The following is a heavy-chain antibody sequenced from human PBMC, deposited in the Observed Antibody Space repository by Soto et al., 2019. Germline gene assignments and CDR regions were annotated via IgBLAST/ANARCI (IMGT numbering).Heavy chain of an antibody. D-gene: IGHD2-15*01. V-gene: IGHV3-74*01. CDR3: ARVRCSGGSCRDAYDI. Sequence: GGSLRLSCAASGFTFSTYWMHWVRQAPGKGLVWVSRINSDGSSTSYADSVKGRFTISRDNAKNTLYLQMNSPRAEDTAMYYCARVRCSGGSCRDAYDIWGQGTLVTVSS. J-gene: IGHJ3*02. CDR1: GFTFSTYW. CDR2: INSDGSST.